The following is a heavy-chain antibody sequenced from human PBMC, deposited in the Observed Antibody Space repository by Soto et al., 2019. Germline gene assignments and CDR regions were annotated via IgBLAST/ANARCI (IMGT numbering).Heavy chain of an antibody. J-gene: IGHJ6*02. CDR3: ARGGLAAAGKDYYYGMDV. CDR2: INHSGST. V-gene: IGHV4-34*01. D-gene: IGHD6-13*01. CDR1: GGSFSGYY. Sequence: TSETLSLTCAVYGGSFSGYYWSWIRQPPGKGLEWIGEINHSGSTNYNPSLKSRVTISVDTSKNQFSLKLSSVTAADTAVYYCARGGLAAAGKDYYYGMDVWGQGTTVTVSS.